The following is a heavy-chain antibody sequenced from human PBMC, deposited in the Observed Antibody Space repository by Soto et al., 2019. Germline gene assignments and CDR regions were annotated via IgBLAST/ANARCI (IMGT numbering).Heavy chain of an antibody. Sequence: GGSLRLSCAASGFTFSSYAMSWVRQAPGKGLEWVSAIGGSGGSTFYADSVKGRFTISRDNSKNTLYLQMSSLRAEDTAVYYYAKAFQSSIFGVVIIAPFDYWGQGTLVTVSS. V-gene: IGHV3-23*01. CDR1: GFTFSSYA. CDR2: IGGSGGST. CDR3: AKAFQSSIFGVVIIAPFDY. J-gene: IGHJ4*02. D-gene: IGHD3-3*01.